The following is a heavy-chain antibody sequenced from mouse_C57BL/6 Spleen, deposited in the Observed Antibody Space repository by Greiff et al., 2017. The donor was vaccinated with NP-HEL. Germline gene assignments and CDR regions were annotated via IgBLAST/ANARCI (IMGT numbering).Heavy chain of an antibody. CDR1: GFNIKNTY. Sequence: VQLKESVAELVRPGASVKLSCTASGFNIKNTYMHWVKQRPEQGLEWIGRIDPANGNTKYAPKFQGKATITADTSSNTAYLQLSSLTSEDTAIYYCAMGSTMAYYYAMDYWGQGTSVTVSS. CDR2: IDPANGNT. CDR3: AMGSTMAYYYAMDY. J-gene: IGHJ4*01. D-gene: IGHD2-1*01. V-gene: IGHV14-3*01.